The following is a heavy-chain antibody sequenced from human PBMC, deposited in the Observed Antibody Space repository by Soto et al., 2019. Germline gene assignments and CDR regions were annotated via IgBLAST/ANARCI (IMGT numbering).Heavy chain of an antibody. J-gene: IGHJ6*02. CDR2: ISYDGSNK. CDR1: GCTFSRYG. CDR3: AQGSFVYSINSYYGMDV. V-gene: IGHV3-30*18. Sequence: PGGSLRLSCAASGCTFSRYGMHWVRQTPGKGLERVAAISYDGSNKYYADSVKGRFTISRDNSKNTLYLQRNSRRAEDTAVYYCAQGSFVYSINSYYGMDVWGHGTTVTVSS. D-gene: IGHD3-3*02.